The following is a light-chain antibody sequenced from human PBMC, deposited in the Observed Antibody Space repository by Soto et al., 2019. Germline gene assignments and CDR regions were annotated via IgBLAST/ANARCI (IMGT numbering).Light chain of an antibody. V-gene: IGLV2-14*01. Sequence: QSVLTQPASVSGSPGQSIIISCTGTSSDVGAFNYVSWYQQHPGKAPKLLIYEVSNRPSGVSNRFSGSKSGITASLTISGLQPEDEADYYCSSYTTSNTYVFGTGTKVTVL. CDR3: SSYTTSNTYV. J-gene: IGLJ1*01. CDR1: SSDVGAFNY. CDR2: EVS.